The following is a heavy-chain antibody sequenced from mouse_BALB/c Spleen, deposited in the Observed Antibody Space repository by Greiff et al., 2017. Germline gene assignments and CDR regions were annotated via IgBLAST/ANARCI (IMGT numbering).Heavy chain of an antibody. CDR1: GYTFTSYW. Sequence: VQLQQSGAELAKPGASVKMSCKASGYTFTSYWMHWVKQRPGQGLGWIGYINPSTGYTEYNQKFKDKATLTADKSSSTAYMQLSSLTSEDSAVYYCAKYLFDYWGQGTTLTVSS. CDR2: INPSTGYT. CDR3: AKYLFDY. J-gene: IGHJ2*01. V-gene: IGHV1-7*01. D-gene: IGHD5-1-1*01.